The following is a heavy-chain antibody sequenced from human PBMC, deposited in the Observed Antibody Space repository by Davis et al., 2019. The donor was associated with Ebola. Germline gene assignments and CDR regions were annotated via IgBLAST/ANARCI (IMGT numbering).Heavy chain of an antibody. D-gene: IGHD4-17*01. J-gene: IGHJ4*02. Sequence: PSETLSLTCAVYGGSFSGYYWSWIRQPPGKGLEWIGEINHSGSTNYNPSLKSRVTISVDTSKNQFSLKLSSVTAADTAVYYCASRLYGDPIDYWGQGTLVTVSS. CDR1: GGSFSGYY. CDR3: ASRLYGDPIDY. CDR2: INHSGST. V-gene: IGHV4-34*01.